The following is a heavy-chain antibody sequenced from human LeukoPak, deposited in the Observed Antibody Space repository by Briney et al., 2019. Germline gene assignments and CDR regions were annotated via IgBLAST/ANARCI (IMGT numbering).Heavy chain of an antibody. CDR1: GFTFSRYY. J-gene: IGHJ6*02. D-gene: IGHD3-16*01. Sequence: GGSLRLSCAASGFTFSRYYMSWIRQAPGKGLEWLSCISDSASTVFYADSVKGRFTISRDNAKNSLYLQMNSLRVEDTAVYFCARGGGLDVWGQGATVTVSS. V-gene: IGHV3-11*01. CDR2: ISDSASTV. CDR3: ARGGGLDV.